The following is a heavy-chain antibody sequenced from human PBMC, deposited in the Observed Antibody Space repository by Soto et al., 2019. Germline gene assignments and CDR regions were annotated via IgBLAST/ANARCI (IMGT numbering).Heavy chain of an antibody. CDR1: RHTFSSYA. D-gene: IGHD6-19*01. J-gene: IGHJ4*02. CDR2: ISGSGGST. CDR3: AKAPPDSSPDYFDY. Sequence: GGLLRLSRATPRHTFSSYAMSLVSQAPGKGLERVSAISGSGGSTYYDDSVKGRFTISSDNSKNTLYRQMNSLRAEATAVYYCAKAPPDSSPDYFDYCGQGTLVTVSS. V-gene: IGHV3-23*01.